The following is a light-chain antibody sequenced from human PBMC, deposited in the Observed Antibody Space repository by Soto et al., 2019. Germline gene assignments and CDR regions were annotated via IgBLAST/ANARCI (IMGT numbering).Light chain of an antibody. J-gene: IGKJ4*01. Sequence: EIVLTQSPGTLSLSPGERATLSCRARQSVSTNYLVWYQQKPGLAPRLLIYGASSRATGISDRVSGSGPGTDFPITITGLYPEDFEVYYGRLYGSLPPPFGGGTKVEVK. CDR3: RLYGSLPPP. V-gene: IGKV3-20*01. CDR2: GAS. CDR1: QSVSTNY.